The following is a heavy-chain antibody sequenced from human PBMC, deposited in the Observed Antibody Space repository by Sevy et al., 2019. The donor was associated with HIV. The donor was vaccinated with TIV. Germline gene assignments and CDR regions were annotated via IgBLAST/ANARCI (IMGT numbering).Heavy chain of an antibody. V-gene: IGHV3-7*01. CDR3: ARKQITEDKPDYLDY. Sequence: GGSLRLSCAVSGFTFSNYWMSWVRQAPGKGLECVANINQDGGEKYYLDSVKDRFFVSRENAKNSLYLQMDSLKAEDTAVDYCARKQITEDKPDYLDYWGQGTLVTVSS. J-gene: IGHJ4*02. CDR1: GFTFSNYW. CDR2: INQDGGEK. D-gene: IGHD1-20*01.